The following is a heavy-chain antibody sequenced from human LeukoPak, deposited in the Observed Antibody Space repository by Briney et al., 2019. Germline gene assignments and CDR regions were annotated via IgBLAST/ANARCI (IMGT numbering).Heavy chain of an antibody. J-gene: IGHJ4*02. V-gene: IGHV3-30*18. CDR2: ISYDGSDK. CDR3: AKDGDIAAAGYYFDY. D-gene: IGHD6-13*01. Sequence: SGGSLRLSCAASGFTFSSYGMHWVRQAPGKGLEWVAVISYDGSDKHDADSVKGRITISRDNSKNTLYLQMNSLRVEDTAVYYCAKDGDIAAAGYYFDYWGQGTQVTVSS. CDR1: GFTFSSYG.